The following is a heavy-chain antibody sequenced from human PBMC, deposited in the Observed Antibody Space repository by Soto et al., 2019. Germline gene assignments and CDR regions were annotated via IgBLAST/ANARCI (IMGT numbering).Heavy chain of an antibody. D-gene: IGHD3-10*01. J-gene: IGHJ4*02. Sequence: PGGSLRLSCAASGFTFSSYAMHWVRQAPGKGLEWVAVISYDGSNKYYADSVKGRFTISRDNSKNTLYLQMNSLRAEDTAVYYCARDAIRGVIYSFDHWGQGTLVTVSS. CDR2: ISYDGSNK. CDR3: ARDAIRGVIYSFDH. V-gene: IGHV3-30-3*01. CDR1: GFTFSSYA.